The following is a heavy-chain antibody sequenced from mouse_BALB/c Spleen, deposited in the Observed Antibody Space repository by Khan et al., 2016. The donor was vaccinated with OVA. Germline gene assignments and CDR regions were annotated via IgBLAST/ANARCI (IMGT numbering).Heavy chain of an antibody. CDR1: GFSLTSYG. D-gene: IGHD2-1*01. CDR2: IWTGGST. Sequence: QVQLKESGPGLVAPSQSLSITCTVSGFSLTSYGVHWVRQPPGKGLEWLGVIWTGGSTNYNSALMSRLIISKDNSKSQVFLKMNSLQTDDTAMYYCARYYGNYGWYFDVWGAGTTVTVSS. J-gene: IGHJ1*01. CDR3: ARYYGNYGWYFDV. V-gene: IGHV2-9*02.